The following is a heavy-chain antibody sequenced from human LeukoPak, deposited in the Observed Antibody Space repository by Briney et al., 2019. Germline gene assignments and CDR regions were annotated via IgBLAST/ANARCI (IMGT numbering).Heavy chain of an antibody. V-gene: IGHV1-18*01. CDR1: GYMFNIYG. CDR2: TSVNNGDT. CDR3: ARDGPGIAVAGIVPTH. Sequence: ASVKVSCKASGYMFNIYGISWVRQAPGQGLEWMAWTSVNNGDTKYGQKFQGRVTVTTDTSTSTVYLELRRLRPDDTAVYYCARDGPGIAVAGIVPTHWGQGTLVTVSS. D-gene: IGHD6-19*01. J-gene: IGHJ4*02.